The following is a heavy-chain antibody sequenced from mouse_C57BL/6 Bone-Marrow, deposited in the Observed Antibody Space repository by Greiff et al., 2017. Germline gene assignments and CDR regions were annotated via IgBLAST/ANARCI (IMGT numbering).Heavy chain of an antibody. V-gene: IGHV1-26*01. Sequence: EVQLQQSGPELVKPGASVKISCKASGYTFTDYYMNWVKQSPGKSLEWIGDINPNNGGTSYNQKFKGKATLTVDKSSSTAYMEIRRLTSEGSAVDYCARRVYDYDGDYAMDYWGQGTSVTVSS. CDR2: INPNNGGT. CDR3: ARRVYDYDGDYAMDY. CDR1: GYTFTDYY. J-gene: IGHJ4*01. D-gene: IGHD2-4*01.